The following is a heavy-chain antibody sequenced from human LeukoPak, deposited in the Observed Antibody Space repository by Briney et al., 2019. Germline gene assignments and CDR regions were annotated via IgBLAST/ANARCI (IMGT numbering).Heavy chain of an antibody. J-gene: IGHJ4*02. CDR1: GFTFSTYG. CDR3: ASSGYYGLGPKGLYH. Sequence: GGSLTLSCAASGFTFSTYGMHLVRQAPGRGLEGVAVISYYGSNIYYADSVKRQFPRHRDNSNKTLYLQMNSLRPEDTAVYYCASSGYYGLGPKGLYHWGEGTLVTDPS. V-gene: IGHV3-30*03. CDR2: ISYYGSNI. D-gene: IGHD3-10*01.